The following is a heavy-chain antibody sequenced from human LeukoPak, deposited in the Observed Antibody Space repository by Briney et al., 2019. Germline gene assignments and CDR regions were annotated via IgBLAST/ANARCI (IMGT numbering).Heavy chain of an antibody. Sequence: ASVKVSCKCSGYTFTNYYLHWVRQAPGQGVEWMGWMNPNSGATEYQQNFQGRVTMTRDTSISTASVEVCSLTSDDAAVYYCARGAYYGDNFPLHYWGQGSLVIVSS. D-gene: IGHD4-23*01. CDR1: GYTFTNYY. CDR2: MNPNSGAT. V-gene: IGHV1-2*02. J-gene: IGHJ4*02. CDR3: ARGAYYGDNFPLHY.